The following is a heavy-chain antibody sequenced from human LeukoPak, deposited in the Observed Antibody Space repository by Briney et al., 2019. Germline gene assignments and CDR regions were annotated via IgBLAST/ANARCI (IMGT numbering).Heavy chain of an antibody. CDR3: ARGPTDYYMDV. J-gene: IGHJ6*03. CDR1: GGTFSNYA. CDR2: IIPIFGTA. V-gene: IGHV1-69*05. Sequence: SVKVSCKASGGTFSNYAISWVRQAPGQGLEWMGGIIPIFGTANYAQKLQDRVTISMEESTSTAYMELSSLRSEDTAVYYCARGPTDYYMDVWGTGTTVTVSS.